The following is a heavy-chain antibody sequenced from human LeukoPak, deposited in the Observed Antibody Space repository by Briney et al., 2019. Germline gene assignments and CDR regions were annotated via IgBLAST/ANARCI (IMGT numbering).Heavy chain of an antibody. CDR2: IYYSGST. Sequence: SETLSLTCTVSGGSISSYYWSWIRQPPGKGLEWIGYIYYSGSTNYNPSLKSRVTISVDTSKNQFFLKLSSVTAADTAVYYCARAFPHDGTNYYYYYGMDVWGQGTTVTFSS. J-gene: IGHJ6*02. V-gene: IGHV4-59*01. D-gene: IGHD1-1*01. CDR3: ARAFPHDGTNYYYYYGMDV. CDR1: GGSISSYY.